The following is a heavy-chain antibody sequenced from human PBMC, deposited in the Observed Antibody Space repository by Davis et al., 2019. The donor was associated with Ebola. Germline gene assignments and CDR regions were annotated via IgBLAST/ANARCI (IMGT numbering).Heavy chain of an antibody. J-gene: IGHJ4*02. CDR2: ISSSGSAI. CDR1: GFSFSEYF. V-gene: IGHV3-11*04. CDR3: VRVGRQGIYFDY. D-gene: IGHD3-10*01. Sequence: PGGSLRLSCAASGFSFSEYFMSWIRQAPGKGLEWLSYISSSGSAIYYADSVKGRFTMSRDNAKNSPYLQMNSLRGEDTAVYYCVRVGRQGIYFDYWGQGTLVTVSS.